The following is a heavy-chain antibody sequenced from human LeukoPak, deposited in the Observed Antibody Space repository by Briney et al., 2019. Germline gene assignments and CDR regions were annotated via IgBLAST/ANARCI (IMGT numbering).Heavy chain of an antibody. D-gene: IGHD3-22*01. Sequence: GGSLRLSCAASGFTFSGYWMSWVRQAPGKGPEWVANIKQDGSEIYYVDSVKGRFTISRDNAKNSLYLQMNSLRAEDTAVYYCARVAGGSLLHSHAFDIWGPGTMVTVSS. J-gene: IGHJ3*02. CDR3: ARVAGGSLLHSHAFDI. CDR2: IKQDGSEI. V-gene: IGHV3-7*01. CDR1: GFTFSGYW.